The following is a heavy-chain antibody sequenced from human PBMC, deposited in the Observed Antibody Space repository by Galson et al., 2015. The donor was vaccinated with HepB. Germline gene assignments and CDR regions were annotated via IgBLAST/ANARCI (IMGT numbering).Heavy chain of an antibody. V-gene: IGHV3-23*01. D-gene: IGHD1-1*01. Sequence: SLRLSCAASGFSFSSYAMSWVRQAPGKGLEWVSAISGSGGSTYYADSVKGRFTISRDNSKNTLCLQMNSLRAEDTAVYFCARDQGDKLVPPGFDYWGQGTLVTVSS. CDR3: ARDQGDKLVPPGFDY. CDR2: ISGSGGST. CDR1: GFSFSSYA. J-gene: IGHJ4*02.